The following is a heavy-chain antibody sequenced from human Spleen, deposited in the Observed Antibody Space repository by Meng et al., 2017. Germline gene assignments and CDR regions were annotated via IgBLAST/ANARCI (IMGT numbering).Heavy chain of an antibody. CDR2: ITGSGGTT. D-gene: IGHD3-10*01. CDR1: GFTLSSYA. CDR3: ARERITMVRGVQTYYYGMDV. J-gene: IGHJ6*02. Sequence: GESLKISCAASGFTLSSYAINWVRQAPGKGLEWVSAITGSGGTTYYADSVKGRFTISRDNSKNTLYLQMNSLRAEDTAVYYCARERITMVRGVQTYYYGMDVWGQGTTVTVSS. V-gene: IGHV3-23*01.